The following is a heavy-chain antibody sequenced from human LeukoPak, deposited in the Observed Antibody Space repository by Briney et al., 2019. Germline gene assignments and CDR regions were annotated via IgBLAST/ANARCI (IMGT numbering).Heavy chain of an antibody. J-gene: IGHJ4*02. CDR2: ISAYNGNT. CDR1: GYTLNSYG. Sequence: ASVKVSCKASGYTLNSYGISWVRQAPGQGLEWMGWISAYNGNTNYAQKFQGRVTMTTDTSTSTAHMELRSLRSDDTAVYYCARGDLRRSGSTLDYWGQGTLVTVSS. V-gene: IGHV1-18*01. CDR3: ARGDLRRSGSTLDY. D-gene: IGHD1-26*01.